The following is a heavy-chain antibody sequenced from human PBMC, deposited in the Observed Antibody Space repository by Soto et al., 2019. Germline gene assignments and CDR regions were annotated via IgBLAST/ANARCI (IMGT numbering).Heavy chain of an antibody. CDR3: ARGGTFAYDTSGYSVY. CDR2: INPKSGGT. D-gene: IGHD3-22*01. J-gene: IGHJ4*02. V-gene: IGHV1-2*02. CDR1: GYTFSAYY. Sequence: GASVKVSCKTSGYTFSAYYMHWVRQAPGQGLEWMGWINPKSGGTLYAQKFQGRVTMTRDTSISTAYMELSRLGSDDTAVYYCARGGTFAYDTSGYSVYWGQGTLVTVS.